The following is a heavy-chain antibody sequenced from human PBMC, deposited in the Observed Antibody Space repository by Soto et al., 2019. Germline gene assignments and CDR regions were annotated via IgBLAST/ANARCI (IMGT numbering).Heavy chain of an antibody. Sequence: GASVKVSCKASGYTFTSYYMHWVRQAPGQGLEWMGIINPSGGSTSYAQKFQGRVTMTTYTSTNTAYMELRSLRSDDTAMYYCARTDSRPQDFDYWGQGTLVTVSS. CDR2: INPSGGST. CDR1: GYTFTSYY. V-gene: IGHV1-46*01. J-gene: IGHJ4*02. D-gene: IGHD6-13*01. CDR3: ARTDSRPQDFDY.